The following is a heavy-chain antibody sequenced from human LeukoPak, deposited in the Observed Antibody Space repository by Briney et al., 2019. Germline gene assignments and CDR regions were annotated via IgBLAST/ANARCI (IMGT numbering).Heavy chain of an antibody. CDR1: GGSISSSY. CDR3: ARTSTYYYASGMPPKVIYFDY. J-gene: IGHJ4*02. D-gene: IGHD3-10*01. CDR2: IYYSGST. V-gene: IGHV4-59*01. Sequence: SETLSLTCTVSGGSISSSYWSWLRQPPGKGLEGIGYIYYSGSTNYNPSLTSRVTISVDTSKNQFSLKLSSVTAADTAVYYCARTSTYYYASGMPPKVIYFDYWGQGTLVTVSS.